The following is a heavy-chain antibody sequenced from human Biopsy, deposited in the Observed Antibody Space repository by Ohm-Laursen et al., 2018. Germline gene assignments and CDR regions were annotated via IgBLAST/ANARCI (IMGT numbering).Heavy chain of an antibody. CDR2: INEVSSHI. CDR1: GFTFSSFS. D-gene: IGHD6-6*01. J-gene: IGHJ6*02. CDR3: ARDSGGTARAGGMDV. V-gene: IGHV3-21*01. Sequence: GSLRPSCAASGFTFSSFSMNWVRQAPGKGLEWISYINEVSSHIYDADSVKGRITVARDNAKNSLYLQLNSLRAEDTAVYYCARDSGGTARAGGMDVWGQGTTVTVSS.